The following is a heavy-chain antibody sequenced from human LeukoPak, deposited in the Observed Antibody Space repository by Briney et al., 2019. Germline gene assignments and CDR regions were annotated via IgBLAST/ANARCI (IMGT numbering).Heavy chain of an antibody. D-gene: IGHD2-15*01. CDR1: GFTFRTYS. Sequence: GGSLRLSRAASGFTFRTYSMNWVRQAPGKGLEWVSSISSGSRDIYYADSLKGRFTISRDNAKNSLYLQMNSLRADDTAVYYCAREDGCFGGGSCYPFDYWGQGTLVTVSS. J-gene: IGHJ4*02. CDR3: AREDGCFGGGSCYPFDY. V-gene: IGHV3-21*01. CDR2: ISSGSRDI.